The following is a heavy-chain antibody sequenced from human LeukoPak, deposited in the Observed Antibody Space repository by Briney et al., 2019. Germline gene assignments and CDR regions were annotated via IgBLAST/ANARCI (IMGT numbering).Heavy chain of an antibody. D-gene: IGHD3-22*01. Sequence: SETLSLTCTVSGGSISSGGYYWSWIRQHPGKGLEWIGYIYYSGSTYYNPSLKSRVTISVDTSKNQFSLKLSSVTAADTAVYYCARGVDYYDSSGYYFDWFDPWGQGTLVTVSS. J-gene: IGHJ5*02. V-gene: IGHV4-31*03. CDR1: GGSISSGGYY. CDR2: IYYSGST. CDR3: ARGVDYYDSSGYYFDWFDP.